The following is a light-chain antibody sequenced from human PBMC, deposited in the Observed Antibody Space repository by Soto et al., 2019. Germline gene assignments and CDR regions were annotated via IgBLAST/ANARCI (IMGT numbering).Light chain of an antibody. Sequence: QSVLTQPPSASGSPGQSVTISCTGTSRDVGGYTYVSWYQRHPGKAPKLLIYEVTKRPSGVPDRFSGSKSGNTASLTVSGLQAEDEADYYCSSYTTINNLWVFGGGTKLTVL. CDR2: EVT. CDR3: SSYTTINNLWV. V-gene: IGLV2-8*01. CDR1: SRDVGGYTY. J-gene: IGLJ3*02.